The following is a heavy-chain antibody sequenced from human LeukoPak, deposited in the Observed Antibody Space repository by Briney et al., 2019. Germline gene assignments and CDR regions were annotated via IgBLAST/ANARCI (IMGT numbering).Heavy chain of an antibody. Sequence: GGSLRLSCAASGFIFGGYAMNWVRQAPGKGLEWVSTVSVSGTTTFYADSVKGRSTISRDNSKKMLYLQMISLRAEDTALYYCAEARNAHYAYNDAFDIWGQGTMVTVSS. CDR3: AEARNAHYAYNDAFDI. CDR1: GFIFGGYA. D-gene: IGHD1-14*01. V-gene: IGHV3-23*01. CDR2: VSVSGTTT. J-gene: IGHJ3*02.